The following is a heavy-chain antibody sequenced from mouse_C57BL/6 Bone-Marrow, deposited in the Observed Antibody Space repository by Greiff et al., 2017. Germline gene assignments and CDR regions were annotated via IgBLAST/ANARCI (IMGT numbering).Heavy chain of an antibody. CDR3: ARQKWYYAMDY. CDR2: ISSGGSYT. CDR1: GFTFSSYG. Sequence: EVKLMESGGDLVKPGGSLKLSCAASGFTFSSYGMSWVRQTPDKRLEWVATISSGGSYTYYPDSVKGRFTISRDKAKNTLYLQMSSLKSEDTAMYYCARQKWYYAMDYWGQGTSVTVSS. J-gene: IGHJ4*01. V-gene: IGHV5-6*01. D-gene: IGHD1-3*01.